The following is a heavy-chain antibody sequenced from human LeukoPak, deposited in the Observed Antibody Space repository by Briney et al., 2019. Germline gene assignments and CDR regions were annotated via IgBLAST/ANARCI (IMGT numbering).Heavy chain of an antibody. CDR3: ARDAWAAGTDNWFDP. CDR2: IWYDGSNK. V-gene: IGHV3-33*01. CDR1: GFTFSSYG. Sequence: GGSLRLSCAASGFTFSSYGMHWVRQAPGKGLEWVAVIWYDGSNKYYADSVKGRFTISRDNSKNTLYLQMNSLRAEDTAVYYCARDAWAAGTDNWFDPWGQGTLVTVSS. D-gene: IGHD6-13*01. J-gene: IGHJ5*02.